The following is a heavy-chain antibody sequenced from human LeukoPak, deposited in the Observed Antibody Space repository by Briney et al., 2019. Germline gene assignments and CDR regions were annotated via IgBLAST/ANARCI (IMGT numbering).Heavy chain of an antibody. CDR1: GGSISSSNW. CDR2: IYHSGST. D-gene: IGHD3-16*01. V-gene: IGHV4-4*02. CDR3: AREMITFGGADAFDI. J-gene: IGHJ3*02. Sequence: SGTLSLTCAVSGGSISSSNWWSWVRQPPGKGLEWIGEIYHSGSTNYNPSLKSRVTISVDKSKNQFSLKLSSVTAADTVVYYCAREMITFGGADAFDIWGQGTMVTVSS.